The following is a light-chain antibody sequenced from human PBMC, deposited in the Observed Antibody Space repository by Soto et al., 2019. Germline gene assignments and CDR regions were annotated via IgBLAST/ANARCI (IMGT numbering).Light chain of an antibody. Sequence: DMFITQSPPSLNESLGERATINCKSSQSVLYSTNNKNYLAWYQQKPGQPPKLLIYRAATRESGVPDRFSGSGSGTDFTLTISSLQAEDVAVYYCQQYYITPLTFGGGTK. V-gene: IGKV4-1*01. J-gene: IGKJ4*01. CDR2: RAA. CDR1: QSVLYSTNNKNY. CDR3: QQYYITPLT.